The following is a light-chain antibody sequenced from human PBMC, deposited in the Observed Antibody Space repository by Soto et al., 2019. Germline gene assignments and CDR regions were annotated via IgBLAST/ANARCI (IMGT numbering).Light chain of an antibody. J-gene: IGKJ3*01. CDR3: QQRNNWPFT. Sequence: EVVLTQSPATLSLSPGERATLSCRASQSVKNFLAWYHQEPGQAPRLLISDASNRATAIPARFSGSGSGTDFTLTISALEPEDLGVYYCQQRNNWPFTFGPGTKVDIK. V-gene: IGKV3-11*01. CDR2: DAS. CDR1: QSVKNF.